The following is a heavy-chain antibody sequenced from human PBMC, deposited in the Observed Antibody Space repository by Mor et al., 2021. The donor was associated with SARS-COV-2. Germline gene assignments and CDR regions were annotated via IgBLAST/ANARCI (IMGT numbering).Heavy chain of an antibody. Sequence: WVAYISSRGSSTFYADSVKGRFSVSRDNAESSLHLQMSSLRDDDTAIYYCARGGSCSSSTCYPNSVFDYWGQGTLV. D-gene: IGHD2-2*01. CDR3: ARGGSCSSSTCYPNSVFDY. J-gene: IGHJ4*02. V-gene: IGHV3-48*03. CDR2: ISSRGSST.